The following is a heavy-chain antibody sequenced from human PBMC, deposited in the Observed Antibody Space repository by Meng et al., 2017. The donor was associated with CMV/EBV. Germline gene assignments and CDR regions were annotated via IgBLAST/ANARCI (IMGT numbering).Heavy chain of an antibody. CDR3: ARDSTPIHYGMDV. CDR2: ISSSSSYI. J-gene: IGHJ6*02. D-gene: IGHD2-2*01. V-gene: IGHV3-21*01. Sequence: GGSLRLSCAASGFTFSSYSMNWVRQAPGKGLEWVSSISSSSSYIYYADSVKGRFTISRDNAKNSLYLQMNSLRAEDTAVYYCARDSTPIHYGMDVWGQGTTVTVSS. CDR1: GFTFSSYS.